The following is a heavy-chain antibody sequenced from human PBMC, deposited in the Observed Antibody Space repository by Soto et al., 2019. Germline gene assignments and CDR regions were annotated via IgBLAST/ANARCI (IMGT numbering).Heavy chain of an antibody. Sequence: GWSLRLSCAASGFTCSDSDMHLVRQAPGKGLEWVSAITPSPSFISYADSVRGRFTISRDDANGSVYLQMDSLRVDDTAIYYFARLPYGGYPEDFWGEGSPVTVSP. CDR3: ARLPYGGYPEDF. V-gene: IGHV3-21*01. J-gene: IGHJ4*02. CDR1: GFTCSDSD. D-gene: IGHD4-17*01. CDR2: ITPSPSFI.